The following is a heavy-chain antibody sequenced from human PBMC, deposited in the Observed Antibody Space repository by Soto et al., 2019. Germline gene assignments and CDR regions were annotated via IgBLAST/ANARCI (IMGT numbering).Heavy chain of an antibody. Sequence: GGSLRLSCAASGFTFSSYGMHWVRQAPGKGLEWVAVIWYDGSNKYYADSVKGRFTISRDNSKNTLYLQMNSLRAEDTAVYYCARDAVRVDTAMVFDPWGQGTLVTVSS. CDR1: GFTFSSYG. D-gene: IGHD5-18*01. CDR3: ARDAVRVDTAMVFDP. CDR2: IWYDGSNK. V-gene: IGHV3-33*01. J-gene: IGHJ5*02.